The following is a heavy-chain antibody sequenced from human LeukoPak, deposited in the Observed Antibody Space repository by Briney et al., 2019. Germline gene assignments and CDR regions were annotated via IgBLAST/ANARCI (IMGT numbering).Heavy chain of an antibody. CDR2: VSSSSSYI. J-gene: IGHJ6*02. V-gene: IGHV3-21*01. Sequence: PGGSLRLSCAASGFTFSSYSMNWVRQAPGKGLEWVSSVSSSSSYIYYADSVKGRFTISRDNAKNSLYLQMNSLRAKDTAVYYCARGGTVTSTLYYYGMDVWGQGTTVTVSS. CDR3: ARGGTVTSTLYYYGMDV. CDR1: GFTFSSYS. D-gene: IGHD4-17*01.